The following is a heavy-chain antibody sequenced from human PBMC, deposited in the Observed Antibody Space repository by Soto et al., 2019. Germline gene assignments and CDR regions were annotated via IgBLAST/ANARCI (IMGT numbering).Heavy chain of an antibody. J-gene: IGHJ2*01. Sequence: SETLSLTGTVSGGSVSSGSYYWSCIRQPSGKGLEWIGYIYYSGSINYNPSQKSRVTVSIATSKNQYSLKLSSVTAADTTVYYCARRSGTSGFWYFDIWDPGTLVTVSS. V-gene: IGHV4-61*01. D-gene: IGHD3-3*01. CDR2: IYYSGSI. CDR1: GGSVSSGSYY. CDR3: ARRSGTSGFWYFDI.